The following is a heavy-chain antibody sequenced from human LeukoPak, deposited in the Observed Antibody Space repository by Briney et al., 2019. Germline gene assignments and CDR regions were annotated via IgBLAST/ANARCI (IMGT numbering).Heavy chain of an antibody. CDR1: GYTFTGYY. D-gene: IGHD3-22*01. Sequence: ASVKVSCKASGYTFTGYYMHWVRQAPGQGLEWMGWINPNSGGTNYAQKFQGRVTMTRDTSISTAYMELSRLSSGDTAVYYCARDRDDSSGYYRETLFDYWGQGTLVTVSS. V-gene: IGHV1-2*02. CDR2: INPNSGGT. J-gene: IGHJ4*02. CDR3: ARDRDDSSGYYRETLFDY.